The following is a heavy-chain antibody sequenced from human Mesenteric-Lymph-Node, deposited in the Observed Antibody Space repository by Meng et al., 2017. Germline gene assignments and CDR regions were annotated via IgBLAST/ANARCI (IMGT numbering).Heavy chain of an antibody. Sequence: GESLKISCAASGFTFSSYSMNWVRQAPGKGLEWVSSISSSSSYIYYADSVKGRFTISRDNAKNTLYLQMSSLRAEDTALYYCARGGSGFLNDWGQGMVVTVSS. J-gene: IGHJ4*02. D-gene: IGHD3-22*01. V-gene: IGHV3-21*03. CDR3: ARGGSGFLND. CDR1: GFTFSSYS. CDR2: ISSSSSYI.